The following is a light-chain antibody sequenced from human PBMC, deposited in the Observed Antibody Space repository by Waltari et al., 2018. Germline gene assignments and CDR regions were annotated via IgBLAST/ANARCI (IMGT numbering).Light chain of an antibody. CDR2: GAS. CDR3: QHYVRLPVT. V-gene: IGKV3-20*01. Sequence: SPGERSNLSCRASKSVGRTLAWYQQKPGQAPRLLIYGASNRATGIPDRFSGSGSGTDFSLTISRLEPEDFSVYYCQHYVRLPVTFGQGTRVEI. J-gene: IGKJ1*01. CDR1: KSVGRT.